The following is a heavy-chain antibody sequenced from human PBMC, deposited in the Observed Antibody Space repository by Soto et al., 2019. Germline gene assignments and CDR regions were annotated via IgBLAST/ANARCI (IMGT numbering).Heavy chain of an antibody. CDR2: INSDGSST. J-gene: IGHJ4*02. CDR1: GFTFSSYW. CDR3: ARIGSVAGRTYYFDY. D-gene: IGHD6-19*01. V-gene: IGHV3-74*01. Sequence: GGSLRLSCAASGFTFSSYWMHWVRQAPGKGLVWVSRINSDGSSTSYADSVKGRFTISRDNAKNTLYLQMNSLRAEDTAVYYCARIGSVAGRTYYFDYWGQGTLVTVSS.